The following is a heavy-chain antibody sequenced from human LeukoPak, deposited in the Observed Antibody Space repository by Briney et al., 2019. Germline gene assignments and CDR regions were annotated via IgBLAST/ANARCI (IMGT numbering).Heavy chain of an antibody. CDR3: ARPTHYSSSWLS. CDR1: GFTFSSSG. D-gene: IGHD6-13*01. CDR2: ISYDGSNK. J-gene: IGHJ4*02. Sequence: GGSLRLSCAASGFTFSSSGIYWVRQAPGKGLEWVAVISYDGSNKYYADSVKGRFTISRDNSKNTLYLQMNSLRAEDTAVYYCARPTHYSSSWLSWGQGTLVTVSS. V-gene: IGHV3-30*03.